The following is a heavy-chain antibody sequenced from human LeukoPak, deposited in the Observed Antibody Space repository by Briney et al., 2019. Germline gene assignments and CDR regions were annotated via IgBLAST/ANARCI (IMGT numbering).Heavy chain of an antibody. D-gene: IGHD7-27*01. V-gene: IGHV3-74*01. CDR3: RGGSGVADS. CDR1: GFTFSDYW. J-gene: IGHJ5*01. CDR2: ISPDGSIT. Sequence: PRGSLRLSCVASGFTFSDYWMHWVRQVPGKGLVWVSRISPDGSITNYADSVKGRSTISRDNAKNAVYLQMNSLRVEDTALYYCRGGSGVADSWGQGTLVTVSS.